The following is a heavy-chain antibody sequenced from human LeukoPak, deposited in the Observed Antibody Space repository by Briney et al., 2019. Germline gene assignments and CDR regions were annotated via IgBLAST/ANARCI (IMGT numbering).Heavy chain of an antibody. D-gene: IGHD3-22*01. Sequence: GGSLRLSCAASGFTFSSYAVSWVRQAPGKGLEWVSAISGSGGSTYYADSVKGRFTISRDNSKNTLYLQMNSLRAEDTAVYYCAKCGDSSGYLLWFDPWGQGTLVTVSS. CDR1: GFTFSSYA. V-gene: IGHV3-23*01. J-gene: IGHJ5*02. CDR2: ISGSGGST. CDR3: AKCGDSSGYLLWFDP.